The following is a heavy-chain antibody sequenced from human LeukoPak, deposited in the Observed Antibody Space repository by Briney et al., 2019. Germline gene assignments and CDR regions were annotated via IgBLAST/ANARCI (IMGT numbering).Heavy chain of an antibody. D-gene: IGHD3-9*01. CDR1: GGSFSGYY. V-gene: IGHV4-34*01. CDR3: ARKYYDILTGYYRGYNWFDP. CDR2: INHSGST. Sequence: SETLSLTCAVYGGSFSGYYWSWIRQPPGKGLEWIGEINHSGSTNYNPSLKSRVTISVDTSKNQFSLKLSSVTAADTAVYYCARKYYDILTGYYRGYNWFDPWGQGTLVTVSS. J-gene: IGHJ5*02.